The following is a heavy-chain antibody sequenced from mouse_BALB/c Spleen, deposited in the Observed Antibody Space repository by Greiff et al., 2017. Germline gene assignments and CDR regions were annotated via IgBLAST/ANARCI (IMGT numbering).Heavy chain of an antibody. J-gene: IGHJ4*01. CDR1: GYTFTSYW. V-gene: IGHV1-5*01. D-gene: IGHD2-3*01. Sequence: EVMLVESGTVLARPGASVKMSCKASGYTFTSYWMHWVKQRPGQGLEWIGAIYPGNSDTSYNQKFKGKAKLTAVTSTSTAYMELSSLTNEDSAVYYCTDGYYWDYAMDYWGQGTSVTVSS. CDR2: IYPGNSDT. CDR3: TDGYYWDYAMDY.